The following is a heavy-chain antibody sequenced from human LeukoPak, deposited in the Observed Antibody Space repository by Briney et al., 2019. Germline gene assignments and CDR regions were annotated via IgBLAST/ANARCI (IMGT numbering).Heavy chain of an antibody. CDR1: GGSISSYY. CDR3: ASLRDGYTRYDY. Sequence: SETLSLTCTVSGGSISSYYWSWIRQPPGKGLEWMGYIYYSGSTNYNPSLRSRVTISVDTSKNQFSLKLSSVTAADTAVYYCASLRDGYTRYDYWGQGTLVTVSS. CDR2: IYYSGST. V-gene: IGHV4-59*01. D-gene: IGHD5-24*01. J-gene: IGHJ4*02.